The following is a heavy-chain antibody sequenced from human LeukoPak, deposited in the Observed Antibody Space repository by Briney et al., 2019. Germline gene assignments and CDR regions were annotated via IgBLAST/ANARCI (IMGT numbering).Heavy chain of an antibody. D-gene: IGHD4/OR15-4a*01. CDR2: IQSDASTR. CDR3: ARDRDYVPDC. J-gene: IGHJ4*02. CDR1: GFTFSSYW. Sequence: GGCLRLSCAASGFTFSSYWMHWVRQTPGKGLVWVSGIQSDASTRTYTDFVEGRFTISRDNTKNTLFLQMNSLRAEDTAVYYCARDRDYVPDCWGQGTLVTDSS. V-gene: IGHV3-74*03.